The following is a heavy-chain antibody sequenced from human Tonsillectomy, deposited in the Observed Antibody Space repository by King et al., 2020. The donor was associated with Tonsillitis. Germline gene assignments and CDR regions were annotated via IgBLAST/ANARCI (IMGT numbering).Heavy chain of an antibody. J-gene: IGHJ4*02. D-gene: IGHD4-11*01. CDR1: GFTFSTYT. Sequence: VQLVESGGGLVQPGGSLKLSCVASGFTFSTYTMSWVRQTPGKGLEWVSSISGSGDSIFFTDSLKGRCTLSRDNSKNTVVLQMNSLSADDTALYYCAKDRAQMTTVNNLDSWGQGTLVTVSS. CDR3: AKDRAQMTTVNNLDS. V-gene: IGHV3-23*04. CDR2: ISGSGDSI.